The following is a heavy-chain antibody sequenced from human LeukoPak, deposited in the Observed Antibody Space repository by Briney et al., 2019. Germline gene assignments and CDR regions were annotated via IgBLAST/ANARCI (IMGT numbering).Heavy chain of an antibody. V-gene: IGHV4-4*07. J-gene: IGHJ4*02. CDR3: ARDQTYSGSGIYTYFDY. CDR1: GGSISSYY. Sequence: SETLSLTCTVSGGSISSYYWSWIRQPAGKGLESLGRIHSSGSTNYNPSLTSRVTISRDTSKNHYSLKLSSVTATDTAVYYCARDQTYSGSGIYTYFDYWGQGILVTVSS. D-gene: IGHD3-10*01. CDR2: IHSSGST.